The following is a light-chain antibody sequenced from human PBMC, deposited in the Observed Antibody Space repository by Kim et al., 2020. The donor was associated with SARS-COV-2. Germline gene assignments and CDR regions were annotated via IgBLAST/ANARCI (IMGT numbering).Light chain of an antibody. J-gene: IGKJ4*01. CDR3: QQSYSTPLT. CDR1: KSISSY. CDR2: AAS. Sequence: ASVGDRVTITCRASKSISSYLNWYQQKPGKAPKLLIYAASSLQSGVPSRFSGSGSGTDFTLTISSLQPEDFATYYCQQSYSTPLTFGGGTKVDIK. V-gene: IGKV1-39*01.